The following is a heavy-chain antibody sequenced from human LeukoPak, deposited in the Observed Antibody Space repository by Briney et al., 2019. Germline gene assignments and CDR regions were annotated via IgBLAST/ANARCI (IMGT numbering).Heavy chain of an antibody. CDR3: ARPYYYDSRIDP. Sequence: SQTLSLTCTVAGVSISSGDYYWSWIRQPPGKGLEWIGYMYYSGSTYYNPSLKSRLTISLATSKNQFSLKLSSVTAADTAVYYCARPYYYDSRIDPWGQGTLVTVSS. CDR2: MYYSGST. J-gene: IGHJ5*02. V-gene: IGHV4-30-4*01. D-gene: IGHD3-22*01. CDR1: GVSISSGDYY.